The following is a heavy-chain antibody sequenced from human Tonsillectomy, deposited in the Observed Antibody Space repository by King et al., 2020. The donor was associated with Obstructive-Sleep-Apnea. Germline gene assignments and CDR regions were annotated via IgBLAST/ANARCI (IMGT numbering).Heavy chain of an antibody. CDR2: ILYDGSNT. Sequence: VQLVESGGGVVQPGRSLRLSCAASGYTISNYGMHWVRQAPGKGLEWVAIILYDGSNTYYADSVKGRFTISRDNSKNTLYLKMNSLRSEDTAVYYCASPDGSGSHPPYYDYWGQGTLVTVSS. D-gene: IGHD3-10*01. V-gene: IGHV3-30*03. J-gene: IGHJ4*02. CDR1: GYTISNYG. CDR3: ASPDGSGSHPPYYDY.